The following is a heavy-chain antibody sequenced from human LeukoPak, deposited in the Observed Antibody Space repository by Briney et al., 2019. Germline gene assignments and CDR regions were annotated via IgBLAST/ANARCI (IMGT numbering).Heavy chain of an antibody. CDR2: ISSSSSTI. Sequence: GGSLRLSCAASGFTFSSYAMSWVRQAPGKGLEWVSYISSSSSTIYYADSVKGRFTISRDNAKNSLYLQMNSLRAEDTAVYYCARSVPILEWLPNYFDYWGQGTLVTVSS. J-gene: IGHJ4*02. D-gene: IGHD3-3*01. V-gene: IGHV3-48*01. CDR3: ARSVPILEWLPNYFDY. CDR1: GFTFSSYA.